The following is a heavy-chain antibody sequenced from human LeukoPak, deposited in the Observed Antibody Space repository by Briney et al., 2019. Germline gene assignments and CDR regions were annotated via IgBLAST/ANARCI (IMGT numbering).Heavy chain of an antibody. J-gene: IGHJ3*02. V-gene: IGHV1-8*03. D-gene: IGHD3-9*01. CDR2: MNPNSGNT. Sequence: ASVRVSCKASGYTFTSYDINWVRQATGQGLEWMGWMNPNSGNTGYAQKFQGRVTITRNTSISTAYMELSSLRSEDTAVYYCARGKFEFSDAFDIWGQGTMVTVSS. CDR3: ARGKFEFSDAFDI. CDR1: GYTFTSYD.